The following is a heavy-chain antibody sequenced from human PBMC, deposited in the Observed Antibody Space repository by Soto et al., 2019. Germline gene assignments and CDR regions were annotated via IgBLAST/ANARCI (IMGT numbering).Heavy chain of an antibody. CDR3: AKSDLRYCSGGSCGYYSFDY. D-gene: IGHD2-15*01. J-gene: IGHJ4*02. V-gene: IGHV3-23*01. Sequence: EVQLLESGGGLVQPGGSLRLSCAASGFTFSNYAMIWVRQAPGKGLEWVSVISGSGGTTHYADSVKGRFTISRDNSKTTLYLQMNYLRAEDTAVYYCAKSDLRYCSGGSCGYYSFDYWGQGTLVTVSS. CDR2: ISGSGGTT. CDR1: GFTFSNYA.